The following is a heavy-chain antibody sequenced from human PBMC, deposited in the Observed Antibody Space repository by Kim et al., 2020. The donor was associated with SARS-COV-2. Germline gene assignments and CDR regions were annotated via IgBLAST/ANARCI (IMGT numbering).Heavy chain of an antibody. CDR1: GFTFSDFY. Sequence: GGSLRLSCAASGFTFSDFYMSWIRQAPGKGLEWLSYISSRGSTIYYADSVKGRFTISRDSAKNSLYLQINSLRAEDTAVYYCARDYGDYEYAGGYYFEYWGQGILVTVSS. V-gene: IGHV3-11*01. J-gene: IGHJ4*02. CDR2: ISSRGSTI. D-gene: IGHD4-17*01. CDR3: ARDYGDYEYAGGYYFEY.